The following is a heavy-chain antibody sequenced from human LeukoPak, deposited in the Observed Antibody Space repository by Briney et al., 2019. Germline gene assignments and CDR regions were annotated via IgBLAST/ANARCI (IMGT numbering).Heavy chain of an antibody. CDR3: VKDVSSTYYYFDY. D-gene: IGHD6-13*01. Sequence: GGSLRLSCSASGFTFSRYAMHWVRQASGKGLEYVSAIYSNGGVTYYADSVEGRFTISRDNSKNTLNLEMSSLSVEDTAMYYCVKDVSSTYYYFDYWGQGTLVTVSS. J-gene: IGHJ4*02. CDR1: GFTFSRYA. V-gene: IGHV3-64D*09. CDR2: IYSNGGVT.